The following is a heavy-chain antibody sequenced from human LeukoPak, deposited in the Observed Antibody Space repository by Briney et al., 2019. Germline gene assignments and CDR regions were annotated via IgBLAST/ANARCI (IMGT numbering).Heavy chain of an antibody. V-gene: IGHV1-24*01. CDR2: FDPEDGET. CDR3: ATTYCSSTSCLDAFDI. Sequence: ASVNVSCKASGYTFTGYYMHWVRQAPGKGLEWMGGFDPEDGETIYAQKFQGRVTMTEDTSTDTAYMELSSLRSEDTAVYYCATTYCSSTSCLDAFDIWGQGTMVTVSS. D-gene: IGHD2-2*01. CDR1: GYTFTGYY. J-gene: IGHJ3*02.